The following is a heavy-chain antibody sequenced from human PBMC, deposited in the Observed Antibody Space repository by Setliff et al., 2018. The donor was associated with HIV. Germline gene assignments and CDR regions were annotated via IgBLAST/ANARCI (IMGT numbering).Heavy chain of an antibody. V-gene: IGHV1-2*06. CDR3: ASKLYCTYGVCLDAFDI. D-gene: IGHD2-8*01. Sequence: ASVKVSCKASGYTFTGYYIHWVRQAPGQGREWMGRVNPNSGGTNYAQKFQGRVTMTRDTSISTAYMELSRLRSDDTAVYYCASKLYCTYGVCLDAFDIWGQGTMVTVSS. CDR1: GYTFTGYY. CDR2: VNPNSGGT. J-gene: IGHJ3*02.